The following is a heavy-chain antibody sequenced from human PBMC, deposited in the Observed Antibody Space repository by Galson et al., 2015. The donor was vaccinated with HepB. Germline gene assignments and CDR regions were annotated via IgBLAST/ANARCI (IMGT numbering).Heavy chain of an antibody. CDR1: GFIFSELS. Sequence: SVKVSCKVSGFIFSELSMHWVRQAPGKGLEWMGGFDPEEGETIYAQKFQGRVTMTEDTSPDTAYMELSSLRSEDTAVYYCATDTRTSSIAAAGHYYYGMDVWGQGTTVTVSS. J-gene: IGHJ6*02. CDR3: ATDTRTSSIAAAGHYYYGMDV. CDR2: FDPEEGET. D-gene: IGHD6-13*01. V-gene: IGHV1-24*01.